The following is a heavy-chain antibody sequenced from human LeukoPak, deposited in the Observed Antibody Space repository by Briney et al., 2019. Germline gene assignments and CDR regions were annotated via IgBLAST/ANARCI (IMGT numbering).Heavy chain of an antibody. CDR3: ARDIGSTSCYLCWDYYYGMDV. CDR1: GYTFTSYG. CDR2: ISAYNGNT. Sequence: ASVKVSCKASGYTFTSYGISWVRQAPGQGLEWMGWISAYNGNTNYAQKLRGRVTMTTDTSTSTAYMELRSLRSDDTAVYYCARDIGSTSCYLCWDYYYGMDVWGQGTTVTVSS. V-gene: IGHV1-18*01. J-gene: IGHJ6*02. D-gene: IGHD2-2*01.